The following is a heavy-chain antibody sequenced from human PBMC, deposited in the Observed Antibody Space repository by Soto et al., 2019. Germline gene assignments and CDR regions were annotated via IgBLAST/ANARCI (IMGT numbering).Heavy chain of an antibody. CDR2: ISWDGGST. J-gene: IGHJ4*02. Sequence: GGSLRLSCAASGFTFDDYTMHWVRQAPGKGLEWVSLISWDGGSTYYADSVKGRFTISRDNSKNSLYLQMNSLRTEDTALYYCAKDISPLHPFGYFDYWGQGTLVTVSS. D-gene: IGHD3-10*01. V-gene: IGHV3-43*01. CDR1: GFTFDDYT. CDR3: AKDISPLHPFGYFDY.